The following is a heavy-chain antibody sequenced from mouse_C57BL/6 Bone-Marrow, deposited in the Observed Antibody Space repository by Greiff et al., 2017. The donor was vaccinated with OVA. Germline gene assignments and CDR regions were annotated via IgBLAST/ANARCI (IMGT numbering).Heavy chain of an antibody. CDR1: GYTFTSYW. CDR2: IDPSDSYT. J-gene: IGHJ3*01. D-gene: IGHD3-2*02. CDR3: ARTAQAPFAY. V-gene: IGHV1-69*01. Sequence: QVQLKQPGAELVMPGASVKLSCKASGYTFTSYWMHWVKQRPGQGLEWIGEIDPSDSYTNYNQKFKGKSTLTVDKSSSTAYMQLSSLTSEDSAVYYCARTAQAPFAYWGQGTLVTVSA.